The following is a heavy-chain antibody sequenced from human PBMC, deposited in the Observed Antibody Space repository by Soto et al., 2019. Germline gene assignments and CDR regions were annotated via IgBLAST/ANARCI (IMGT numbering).Heavy chain of an antibody. V-gene: IGHV3-21*01. CDR3: ARKGVSLELRWGGRGMDV. CDR2: ISSSSSYI. Sequence: EVQLVESGGGLVKPGGSLRLSCAASGFTFSSYSMNWVRQAPGKGLEWVSSISSSSSYIYYADSVKGRFTISRDNAKNSLYLQRTRLSAEDTAVYYCARKGVSLELRWGGRGMDVWGQGTTVTVSS. CDR1: GFTFSSYS. J-gene: IGHJ6*02. D-gene: IGHD1-7*01.